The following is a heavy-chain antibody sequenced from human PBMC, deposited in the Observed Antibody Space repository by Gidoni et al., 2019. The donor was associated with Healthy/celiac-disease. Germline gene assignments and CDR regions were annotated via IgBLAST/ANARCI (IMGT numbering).Heavy chain of an antibody. V-gene: IGHV4-34*01. D-gene: IGHD6-13*01. CDR3: ARAAAAAPRTFDY. CDR2: INHSGST. J-gene: IGHJ4*02. Sequence: QVQLQQWGAGLLKPSATLSLTCAVYGGSFSGYYWSWIRQPPGKGLEWIGEINHSGSTNYNPSLKSRVTISVDTSKNQFSLKLSSVTAADTAVYYCARAAAAAPRTFDYWGQGTLVTVSS. CDR1: GGSFSGYY.